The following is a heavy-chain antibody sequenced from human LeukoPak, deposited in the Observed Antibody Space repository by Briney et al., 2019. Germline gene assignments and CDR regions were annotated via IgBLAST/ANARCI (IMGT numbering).Heavy chain of an antibody. CDR2: ILYSGFT. CDR3: ASAPLALTTSAFPDAFDV. J-gene: IGHJ3*01. V-gene: IGHV4-59*11. Sequence: SETLSLTCSVSSGSISGRYWSWFRQPPGKGLEWVGHILYSGFTNFNPSLKSRVIISVDSSKNQFSLRLSSVTAADTAVYYCASAPLALTTSAFPDAFDVWGQGKTVTVSS. CDR1: SGSISGRY. D-gene: IGHD1-1*01.